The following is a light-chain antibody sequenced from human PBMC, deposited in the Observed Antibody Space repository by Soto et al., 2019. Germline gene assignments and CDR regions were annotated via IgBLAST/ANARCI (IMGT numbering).Light chain of an antibody. V-gene: IGLV2-23*03. CDR2: EGS. J-gene: IGLJ1*01. CDR1: SSDVWSYNL. CDR3: YSYASSSTFGLYV. Sequence: QSVLTQPASVSGSPGQSITISCTGTSSDVWSYNLVSWYQHHPGKAPKLMIYEGSKRPSGVSDRFSGSRSGNTASLTISGLQAEDEADYYCYSYASSSTFGLYVFGTGTKVTVL.